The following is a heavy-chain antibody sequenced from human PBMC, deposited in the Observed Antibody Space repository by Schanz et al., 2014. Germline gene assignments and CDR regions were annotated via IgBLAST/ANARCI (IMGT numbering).Heavy chain of an antibody. CDR2: IISVLAIA. J-gene: IGHJ6*02. D-gene: IGHD3-10*01. Sequence: QVQLVQSGAEVKKPGSSVTVSCTASGGTFSSYTISWIRQPPGQGLEWMGSIISVLAIADYAQKFQGRVTMTIDPYTSTAYMELRSLRSDDTAVFYCARDTSFSMVRGVIIDSYYYGMDVWGQGTTVTVSS. V-gene: IGHV1-69*08. CDR1: GGTFSSYT. CDR3: ARDTSFSMVRGVIIDSYYYGMDV.